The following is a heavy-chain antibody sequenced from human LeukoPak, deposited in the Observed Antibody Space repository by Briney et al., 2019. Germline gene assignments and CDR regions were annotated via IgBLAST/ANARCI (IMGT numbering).Heavy chain of an antibody. J-gene: IGHJ3*02. CDR1: GFTSSDYY. D-gene: IGHD2-21*02. V-gene: IGHV3-11*04. CDR2: ISSSASTT. CDR3: ARDPAYCGGDCYSRRDDAFDI. Sequence: GGSLRLSCAASGFTSSDYYMSWFRQAPGKGLEWVSYISSSASTTYYADSVKGRFTISRDNAKNSLYLQLNSLRAEDTAVYYCARDPAYCGGDCYSRRDDAFDIWGQGTMVTVSS.